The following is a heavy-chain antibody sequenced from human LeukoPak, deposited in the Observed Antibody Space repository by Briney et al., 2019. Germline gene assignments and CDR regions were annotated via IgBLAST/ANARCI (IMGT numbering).Heavy chain of an antibody. Sequence: GASVKVSCKASGYTFTSYDINWVRQATGQGLEWMGWMNPNSGNTGYAQKFQGRVTMTRNTSIRTAYMELSSLRSEDTAVYYCARTAYSSSWYGLPYYYYYGMDVWGQGTTVTVSS. CDR1: GYTFTSYD. J-gene: IGHJ6*02. V-gene: IGHV1-8*01. CDR2: MNPNSGNT. D-gene: IGHD6-13*01. CDR3: ARTAYSSSWYGLPYYYYYGMDV.